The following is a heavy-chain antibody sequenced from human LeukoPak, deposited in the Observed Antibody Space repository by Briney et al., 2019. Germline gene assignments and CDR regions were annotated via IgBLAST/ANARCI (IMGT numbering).Heavy chain of an antibody. CDR3: ASNSGYDSFVFDY. CDR2: IKQDGSEK. J-gene: IGHJ4*02. D-gene: IGHD5-12*01. V-gene: IGHV3-7*01. CDR1: GFTFSSYW. Sequence: GGSLRLSCAASGFTFSSYWMSWVRQAPGKGLEWVANIKQDGSEKYYVDSVKGRFTISRDNAKNSLYLQMNSLRAEDTAVYYCASNSGYDSFVFDYWGQGTLVTVSS.